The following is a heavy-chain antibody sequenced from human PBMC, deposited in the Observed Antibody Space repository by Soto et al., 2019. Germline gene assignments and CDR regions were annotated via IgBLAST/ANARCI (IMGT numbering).Heavy chain of an antibody. Sequence: LRLSCAASGFTFDDYAMHWVRQAPGKGLEWVSGISWNSGSIGYADSVKGRFTISRDNAKNSLYLQMNSLRAEDTALYYCAKQPVFGSSGYYYGMDVWGQGTTVTVSS. J-gene: IGHJ6*02. CDR2: ISWNSGSI. CDR3: AKQPVFGSSGYYYGMDV. CDR1: GFTFDDYA. V-gene: IGHV3-9*01. D-gene: IGHD1-26*01.